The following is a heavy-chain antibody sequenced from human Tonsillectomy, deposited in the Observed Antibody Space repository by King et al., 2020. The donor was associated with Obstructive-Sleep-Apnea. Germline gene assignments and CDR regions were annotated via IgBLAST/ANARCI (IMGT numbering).Heavy chain of an antibody. J-gene: IGHJ6*02. V-gene: IGHV3-33*01. D-gene: IGHD4-17*01. CDR2: IWYDGSNK. Sequence: VQLVESGGGVVQPGRSLRLSCVASGITVTGYGMHWVRQSPGKGLEWVAVIWYDGSNKYYADSVKGRFTISRDNSKNTLYLQMNSLRAEDTAVYYCTHSSLTSVTWPYYYGMDVWGQGTTVSV. CDR3: THSSLTSVTWPYYYGMDV. CDR1: GITVTGYG.